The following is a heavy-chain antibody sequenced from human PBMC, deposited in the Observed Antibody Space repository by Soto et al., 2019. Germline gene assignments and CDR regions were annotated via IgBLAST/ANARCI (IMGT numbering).Heavy chain of an antibody. CDR3: ARAWRYYYDSSGYYPPLV. J-gene: IGHJ4*02. D-gene: IGHD3-22*01. CDR2: IYYSGST. V-gene: IGHV4-30-4*01. Sequence: SETLSLTCTVSGGSISSGDYYWSWIRQPPGKGLEWIGYIYYSGSTYYNPSLKSRVTISVDTSKSQFSLKLSSVTAADTAVYYCARAWRYYYDSSGYYPPLVWGQGTLVTVSS. CDR1: GGSISSGDYY.